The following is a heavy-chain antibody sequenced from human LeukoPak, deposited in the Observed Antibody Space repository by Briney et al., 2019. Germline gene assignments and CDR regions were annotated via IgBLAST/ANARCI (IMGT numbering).Heavy chain of an antibody. CDR1: GGTFSSYA. D-gene: IGHD4-17*01. CDR2: IIPIFGTA. CDR3: AREEARGDYWFHY. V-gene: IGHV1-69*05. J-gene: IGHJ4*02. Sequence: SVKVSCKASGGTFSSYAISWVRQAPGQGLEWMGRIIPIFGTANYAQKFQGRVTITTDESTSTAYMELSSLRSEDTAVYYCAREEARGDYWFHYWGQGTLVTVSS.